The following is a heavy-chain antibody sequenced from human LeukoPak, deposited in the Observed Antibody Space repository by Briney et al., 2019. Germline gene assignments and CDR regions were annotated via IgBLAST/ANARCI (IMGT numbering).Heavy chain of an antibody. CDR3: ARPLRGSSGSIDY. Sequence: GESLKISCRASGYTFSDYWIGWVRQMPGKGLEWMGIIYPGDSDTRYSPSFQGQVTISADKSISTAYLQWSSLKASDTAMYYCARPLRGSSGSIDYWGQGTLVTVSS. D-gene: IGHD3-22*01. CDR1: GYTFSDYW. CDR2: IYPGDSDT. J-gene: IGHJ4*02. V-gene: IGHV5-51*01.